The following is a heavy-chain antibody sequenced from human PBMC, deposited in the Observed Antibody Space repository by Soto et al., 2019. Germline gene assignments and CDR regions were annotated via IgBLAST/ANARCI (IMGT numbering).Heavy chain of an antibody. D-gene: IGHD3-10*01. CDR1: GFIISSYA. CDR3: AKDQAFRGVITGLSDY. V-gene: IGHV3-23*01. CDR2: ISGSGGST. Sequence: GGSLKLSCAASGFIISSYAMSWVRQAPGKGLEWVSAISGSGGSTYYADSVKGRFTISRDNSKNTLYLQMNSLRAEDTAVYYCAKDQAFRGVITGLSDYWGQGTLVSVAS. J-gene: IGHJ4*01.